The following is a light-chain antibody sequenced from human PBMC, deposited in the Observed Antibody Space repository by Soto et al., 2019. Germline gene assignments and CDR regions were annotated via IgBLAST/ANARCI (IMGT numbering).Light chain of an antibody. J-gene: IGKJ1*01. CDR1: QSVSSSY. V-gene: IGKV3-20*01. CDR3: QQYGSSPKT. CDR2: GAS. Sequence: PGERVTLSCRASQSVSSSYLTWHQQKPGQAPRPLIYGASTRATSIPDRFSGSGSGTDFTLTISRLEPEDFAVYYCQQYGSSPKTFGQGTKVDIK.